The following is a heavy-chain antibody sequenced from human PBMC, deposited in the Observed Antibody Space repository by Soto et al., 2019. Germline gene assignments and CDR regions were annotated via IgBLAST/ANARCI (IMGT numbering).Heavy chain of an antibody. Sequence: SETLSLTCAVSGGSISSNNWWSWVRQPPGKGLVWIGEVHHSGRTNYNPSLKRRVTISVDKSKDEFSLKLTSVTAADTAVYYCARDMHAGFTHYFDPWGQGTLVTVSS. CDR2: VHHSGRT. D-gene: IGHD1-26*01. J-gene: IGHJ5*02. CDR1: GGSISSNNW. V-gene: IGHV4-4*02. CDR3: ARDMHAGFTHYFDP.